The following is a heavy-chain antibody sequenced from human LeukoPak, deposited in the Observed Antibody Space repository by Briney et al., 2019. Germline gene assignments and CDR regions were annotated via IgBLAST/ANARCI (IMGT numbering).Heavy chain of an antibody. Sequence: GGSLRLSCAASGFTFSSYWMSWVRQAPGKGLEWIASIVGDGSDKFYADSARGRFIVSRDNSKNTLFLQMSRVRAEDAAVYFCAKDFVSEHGIFDPLDLWGQGTLVTVSS. CDR3: AKDFVSEHGIFDPLDL. CDR1: GFTFSSYW. J-gene: IGHJ3*01. D-gene: IGHD2-15*01. V-gene: IGHV3-23*01. CDR2: IVGDGSDK.